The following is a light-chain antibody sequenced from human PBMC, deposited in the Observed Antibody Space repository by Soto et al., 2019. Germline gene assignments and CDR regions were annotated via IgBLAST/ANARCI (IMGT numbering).Light chain of an antibody. V-gene: IGKV3-11*01. Sequence: EIVLTQSPDTLSLSPGERATLSCRASQGVSRYLAWFQQKPGQAPRLLIYDASTRATGIPARFSGSGSGTDFTLTINSLEPEDFAVYYCQQRSTWPWTFGRGTKLEIK. CDR2: DAS. J-gene: IGKJ1*01. CDR3: QQRSTWPWT. CDR1: QGVSRY.